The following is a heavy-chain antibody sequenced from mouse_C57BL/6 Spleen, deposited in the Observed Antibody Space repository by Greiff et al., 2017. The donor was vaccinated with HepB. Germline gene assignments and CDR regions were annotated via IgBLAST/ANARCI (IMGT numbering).Heavy chain of an antibody. CDR2: IYPGDGDT. CDR1: GYAFSSSW. J-gene: IGHJ4*01. Sequence: QVQLKESGPELVKPGASVKISCKASGYAFSSSWMNWVKQRPGKGLEWIGRIYPGDGDTNYNGKFKGKATLTADKSSSTAYMQLSSLTSEDSAVYFCARPGSSGYGDAMDYWGQGTSVTVSS. V-gene: IGHV1-82*01. D-gene: IGHD3-2*02. CDR3: ARPGSSGYGDAMDY.